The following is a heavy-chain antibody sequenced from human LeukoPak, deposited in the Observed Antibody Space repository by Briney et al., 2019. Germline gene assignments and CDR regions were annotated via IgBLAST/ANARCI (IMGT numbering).Heavy chain of an antibody. CDR3: ARGWGASENPPWFDP. V-gene: IGHV1-69*05. CDR1: GGTFSSYA. D-gene: IGHD1-14*01. Sequence: ASVKVSCKASGGTFSSYAISRVRQAPGQGLEWMGGIIPIFGTANYAQKFQGRVTITTDESTSTAYMELSSLRSEDTAVYYCARGWGASENPPWFDPWGQGTLVTVSS. J-gene: IGHJ5*02. CDR2: IIPIFGTA.